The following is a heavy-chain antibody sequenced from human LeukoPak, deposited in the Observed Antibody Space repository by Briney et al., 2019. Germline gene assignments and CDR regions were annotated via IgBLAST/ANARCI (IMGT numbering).Heavy chain of an antibody. CDR3: AKDSYDTSI. CDR1: GFTFTGYT. V-gene: IGHV3-21*04. J-gene: IGHJ4*02. D-gene: IGHD3-22*01. CDR2: ISSSTTDI. Sequence: GSLRLSCAASGFTFTGYTINWVRQAPGKGLEWVSCISSSTTDIYYADSVKGRFTISRDNSKNTLYLQINSLRAEDTAVYYCAKDSYDTSIWGQGTLVTVSA.